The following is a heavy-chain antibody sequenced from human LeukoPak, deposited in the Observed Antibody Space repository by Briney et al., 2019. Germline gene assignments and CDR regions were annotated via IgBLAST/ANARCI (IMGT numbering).Heavy chain of an antibody. CDR3: ARSSGSYLGDFDY. J-gene: IGHJ4*02. CDR1: GGSISSYY. Sequence: SETLSLTCTVPGGSISSYYWSWIRQPPGKGLEWIGYIYYSGSTNYNPSLKSRVTISVDTSKNQFSLKLSSVTAADTAVYYCARSSGSYLGDFDYWGQGTLVTVSS. V-gene: IGHV4-59*08. CDR2: IYYSGST. D-gene: IGHD1-26*01.